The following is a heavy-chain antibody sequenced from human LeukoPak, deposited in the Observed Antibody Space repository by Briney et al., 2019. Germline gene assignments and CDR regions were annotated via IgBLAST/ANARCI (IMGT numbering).Heavy chain of an antibody. CDR3: ARAGDFWSGYYPNWFDP. J-gene: IGHJ5*02. D-gene: IGHD3-3*01. Sequence: ASVKVSCKASGYTFTSYGISWVRQAPGQGLEWMGWISAYNGNTNHAQKLQGRVTMTTDTSTSTAYMELRSLRPDDTAVYYCARAGDFWSGYYPNWFDPWGQGTLVTVSS. CDR1: GYTFTSYG. V-gene: IGHV1-18*01. CDR2: ISAYNGNT.